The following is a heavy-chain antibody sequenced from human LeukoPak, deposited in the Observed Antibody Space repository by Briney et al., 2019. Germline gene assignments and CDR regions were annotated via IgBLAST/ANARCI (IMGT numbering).Heavy chain of an antibody. V-gene: IGHV3-33*01. CDR3: ARDFAPNGAARDYYYYGMDV. CDR2: IWYDGSNK. J-gene: IGHJ6*02. CDR1: GLTFSSYG. D-gene: IGHD6-6*01. Sequence: GGSLRLSCAASGLTFSSYGMHWVRQAPGKGLEWVAVIWYDGSNKYYADSVKGRFTISRDNSKNTLYLQMNSLRAEDTAVYYCARDFAPNGAARDYYYYGMDVWGQGTTVTVFS.